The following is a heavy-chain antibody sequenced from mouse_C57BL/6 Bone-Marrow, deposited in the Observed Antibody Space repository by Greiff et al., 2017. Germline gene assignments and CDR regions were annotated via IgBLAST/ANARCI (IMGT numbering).Heavy chain of an antibody. V-gene: IGHV1-5*01. J-gene: IGHJ2*01. D-gene: IGHD2-5*01. Sequence: VQLQQSGTVLARPGASVKMSCKTSGYTFTSYWMHWVKQRPGQGLEWIGAIYPGNSDTSYNQKFKGKAKLTAFTSASTAYMELSSLTNEDSAVYYCTTPTYSNYDGYWGQGTTLTVSS. CDR2: IYPGNSDT. CDR1: GYTFTSYW. CDR3: TTPTYSNYDGY.